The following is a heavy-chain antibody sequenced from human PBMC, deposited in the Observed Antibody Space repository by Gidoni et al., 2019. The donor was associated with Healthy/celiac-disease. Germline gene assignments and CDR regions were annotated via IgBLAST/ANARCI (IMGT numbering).Heavy chain of an antibody. J-gene: IGHJ3*02. CDR3: ARGEDGGWDAFDI. V-gene: IGHV3-21*01. D-gene: IGHD2-15*01. Sequence: EVQLVESGGGLVKPGGSLRLSCAASGFTFSSYSMNWVRQAPGKGLEWVSSISSSSSYIYYADSVKGRFTISRDNAKNSLYLQMNSLRAEDTAVYYCARGEDGGWDAFDIWGQGTMVTVSS. CDR1: GFTFSSYS. CDR2: ISSSSSYI.